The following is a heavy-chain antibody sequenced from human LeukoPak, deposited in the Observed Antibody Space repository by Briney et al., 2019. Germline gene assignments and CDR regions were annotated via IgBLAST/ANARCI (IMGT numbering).Heavy chain of an antibody. V-gene: IGHV4-38-2*02. Sequence: SETLSLTCTVSYYSMSSDFFWGWIRQPPGKGLEWVATVHQSGSTYFNPSLKSRVSLSIDTSKNQFSLKLSSVTAADMAVYYCARAEYVSTWLPFDYWGQGTLVTVSS. CDR2: VHQSGST. CDR3: ARAEYVSTWLPFDY. CDR1: YYSMSSDFF. J-gene: IGHJ4*02. D-gene: IGHD6-13*01.